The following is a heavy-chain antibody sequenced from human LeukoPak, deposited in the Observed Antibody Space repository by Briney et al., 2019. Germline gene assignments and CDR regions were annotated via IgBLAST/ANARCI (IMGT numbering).Heavy chain of an antibody. CDR2: IYNSGST. D-gene: IGHD6-19*01. J-gene: IGHJ4*02. CDR1: GGSISSYY. Sequence: SETLSLTCTVSGGSISSYYWSWIRQPPGKGLEWIGYIYNSGSTNYNPSLKSRVTISVDTSKNQFSLKLSSVTAADTAVYYCARESYSSGWGSYYFDYWGQGALVTVSS. CDR3: ARESYSSGWGSYYFDY. V-gene: IGHV4-4*09.